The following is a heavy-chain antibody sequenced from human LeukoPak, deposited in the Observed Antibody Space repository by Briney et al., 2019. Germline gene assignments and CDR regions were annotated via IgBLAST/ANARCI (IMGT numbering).Heavy chain of an antibody. J-gene: IGHJ4*02. CDR1: GYTFTSYY. CDR3: ARRSYARGTFDY. CDR2: INPSGGST. V-gene: IGHV1-46*01. Sequence: GASVKVSCKASGYTFTSYYMHWVRQAPGQGLEWMGIINPSGGSTSSAQKFQGRVTMTRDTSTSTVYMELSSLRSEDTAVYYCARRSYARGTFDYWGQGTLVTVSS. D-gene: IGHD5-18*01.